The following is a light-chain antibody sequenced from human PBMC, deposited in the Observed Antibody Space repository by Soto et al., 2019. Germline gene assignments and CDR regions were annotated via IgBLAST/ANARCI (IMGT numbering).Light chain of an antibody. CDR1: SSDIGGYNY. CDR2: EVS. V-gene: IGLV2-14*01. J-gene: IGLJ3*02. CDR3: SSYTRTNSWV. Sequence: QSALTQPASVSGSPGQSITISCTGTSSDIGGYNYVSWYQQHPGKAPKLIIYEVSNRPSGVSAHFSGSKSGNTASLTISGLQAADEADYYCSSYTRTNSWVFGGGTKLTVL.